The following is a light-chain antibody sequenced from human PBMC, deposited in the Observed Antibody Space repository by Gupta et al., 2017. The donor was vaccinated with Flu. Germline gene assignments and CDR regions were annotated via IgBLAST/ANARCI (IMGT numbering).Light chain of an antibody. J-gene: IGLJ3*02. CDR3: ATWDDTRSGWV. Sequence: QSVLIQTPSASGTPGQRITISCSGSSSNIGGNYVCWYQQVPGTAPKLLIYGDHQRPSGVPDRFSGSKSGTSASLAISGLRAEDDADYYCATWDDTRSGWVFGGGTKVTVL. CDR1: SSNIGGNY. CDR2: GDH. V-gene: IGLV1-47*01.